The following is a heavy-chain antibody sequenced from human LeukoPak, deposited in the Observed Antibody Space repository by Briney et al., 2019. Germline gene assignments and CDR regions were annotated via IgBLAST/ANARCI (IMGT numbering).Heavy chain of an antibody. J-gene: IGHJ3*01. CDR2: IYSGVNT. D-gene: IGHD3-22*01. Sequence: GGSLRLSCAVSGFTVSINYMSWVRQAPGKGLEWVSFIYSGVNTYYADSVKGRFTISRDNSKNTLYLQMKSLRAEDTAVYYCARAYYYYGSSGYVDAFDVWGQGTMVTVPS. CDR3: ARAYYYYGSSGYVDAFDV. CDR1: GFTVSINY. V-gene: IGHV3-66*01.